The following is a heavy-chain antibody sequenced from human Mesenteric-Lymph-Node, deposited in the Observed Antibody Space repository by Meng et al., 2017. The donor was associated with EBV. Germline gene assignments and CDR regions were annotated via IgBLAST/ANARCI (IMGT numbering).Heavy chain of an antibody. Sequence: GLDPWLVSPSTTRALTCAVSGGSISGSPYYWSWIRQSPGKGLEWIGYSSGNTYYNPSLKSRVSISLDTSKNQFFLKLTSVTAADTAVYYCARGNYNLGQNFDYWGQGTLVTVSS. CDR1: GGSISGSPYY. CDR3: ARGNYNLGQNFDY. V-gene: IGHV4-30-4*01. J-gene: IGHJ4*02. CDR2: SSGNT. D-gene: IGHD1-1*01.